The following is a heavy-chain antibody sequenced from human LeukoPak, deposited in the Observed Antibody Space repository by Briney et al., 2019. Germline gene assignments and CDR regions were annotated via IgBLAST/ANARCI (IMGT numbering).Heavy chain of an antibody. Sequence: GGSLRLSCIASGFDFNNYNLNWVRQAQGKGLEWVASMSTTGEYIYYADSVKGRFTISRDNAKNSQFLQMDSMRVEDTAVYYCARVAMTSGGDRGYFYFYYMDVWGKGTMVTVSS. D-gene: IGHD3-10*01. CDR2: MSTTGEYI. V-gene: IGHV3-21*01. CDR1: GFDFNNYN. CDR3: ARVAMTSGGDRGYFYFYYMDV. J-gene: IGHJ6*03.